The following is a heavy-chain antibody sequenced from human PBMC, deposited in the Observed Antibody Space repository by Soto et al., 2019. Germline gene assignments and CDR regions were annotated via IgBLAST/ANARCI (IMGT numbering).Heavy chain of an antibody. D-gene: IGHD3-9*01. Sequence: SETLSLTCTVSGGSISSGDYYWSWIRQPPGKGLEWIGYIYYSGSTYYNPSLKSRVTISVDTSKNQFSLKLTSVTAADTAVYFCARDTLTGRYGMDVWGQGTTVTVSS. CDR1: GGSISSGDYY. J-gene: IGHJ6*02. CDR2: IYYSGST. V-gene: IGHV4-30-4*01. CDR3: ARDTLTGRYGMDV.